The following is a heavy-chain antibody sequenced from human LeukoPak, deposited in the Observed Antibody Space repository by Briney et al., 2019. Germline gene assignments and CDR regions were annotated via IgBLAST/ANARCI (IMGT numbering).Heavy chain of an antibody. CDR3: ARYNDFWSGYPIDY. Sequence: GGSLRLSCAASGFTFSSYAMHWVRQAPGKGLEWVAVISYDGSNKYYADSVKGRFTISRDNSKNTLYLQMNSLRAEDTAVYYCARYNDFWSGYPIDYWGQGTLVTVSS. V-gene: IGHV3-30-3*01. D-gene: IGHD3-3*01. J-gene: IGHJ4*02. CDR2: ISYDGSNK. CDR1: GFTFSSYA.